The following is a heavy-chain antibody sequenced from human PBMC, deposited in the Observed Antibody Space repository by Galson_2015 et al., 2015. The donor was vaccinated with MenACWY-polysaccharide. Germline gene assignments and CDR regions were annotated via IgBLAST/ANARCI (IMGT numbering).Heavy chain of an antibody. CDR2: INPNGGGT. CDR1: GYTFTDCY. Sequence: SVKVSCKASGYTFTDCYIHWVRQAPGQGLEWMGWINPNGGGTHYEQKYQARVTMTRDTSINTAYMELSRLSSDDTAVYYCTRGGGRYYVGYWGQGTLVTVSS. D-gene: IGHD6-19*01. V-gene: IGHV1-2*02. CDR3: TRGGGRYYVGY. J-gene: IGHJ4*02.